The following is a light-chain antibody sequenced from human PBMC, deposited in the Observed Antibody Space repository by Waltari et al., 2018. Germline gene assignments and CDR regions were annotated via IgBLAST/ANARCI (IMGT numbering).Light chain of an antibody. V-gene: IGLV2-14*03. CDR2: DAR. Sequence: QSALTQPASVSGSPGQSITISCLGSSRDVGSYKYVSWFQPHPGKAPKLIIYDARTRPSGTSDLLSGSKAGNTASRTISGLQAEDGADYYGSSYTTSSTWVFGGGTKLTVL. CDR1: SRDVGSYKY. J-gene: IGLJ3*02. CDR3: SSYTTSSTWV.